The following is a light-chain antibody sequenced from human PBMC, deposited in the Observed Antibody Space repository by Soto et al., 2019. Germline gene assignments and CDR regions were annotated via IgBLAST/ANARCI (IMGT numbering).Light chain of an antibody. CDR2: KAS. Sequence: DIQMTQSPSTLSASVGDRVTITCRASQSISSWLAWYQQKPGKAPKLLIYKASTLESGVPSRFSGSGSGTEFTLTISSLQPDAFATYYCQQYNNYGSWTFGQGTKVEIK. V-gene: IGKV1-5*03. J-gene: IGKJ1*01. CDR3: QQYNNYGSWT. CDR1: QSISSW.